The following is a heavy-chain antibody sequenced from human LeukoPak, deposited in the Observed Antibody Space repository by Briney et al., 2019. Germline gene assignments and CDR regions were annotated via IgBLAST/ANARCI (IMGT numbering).Heavy chain of an antibody. CDR2: ISYDGSNK. CDR1: GFTFSSYA. J-gene: IGHJ4*02. Sequence: QTGRSLRLSCAASGFTFSSYAMHWVRQAPGKGLEWVAVISYDGSNKYYADSVKGRFTISRDNSKNTLYLQMNSLRAEDTAVYYCARDTSGSGSYSPYFDYWGQGTLVTVSS. D-gene: IGHD1-26*01. V-gene: IGHV3-30-3*01. CDR3: ARDTSGSGSYSPYFDY.